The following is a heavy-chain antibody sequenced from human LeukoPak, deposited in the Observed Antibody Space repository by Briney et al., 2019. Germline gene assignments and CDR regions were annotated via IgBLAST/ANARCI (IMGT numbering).Heavy chain of an antibody. Sequence: KTGGTLRLSCAASGFTFSSYAMHWVRQAPGKGLEWVAVISYDGSNKYYADSVKGRFTISRDNSKNTLYLQMNSLRAEDTAVYYCARGDIAAAGQTIDYWGQGTLVTVSS. CDR2: ISYDGSNK. CDR3: ARGDIAAAGQTIDY. CDR1: GFTFSSYA. V-gene: IGHV3-30*04. J-gene: IGHJ4*02. D-gene: IGHD6-13*01.